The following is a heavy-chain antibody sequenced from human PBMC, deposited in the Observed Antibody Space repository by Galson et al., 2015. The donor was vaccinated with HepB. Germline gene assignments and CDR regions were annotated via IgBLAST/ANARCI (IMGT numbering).Heavy chain of an antibody. J-gene: IGHJ5*02. CDR1: GYTFSSYS. CDR2: ISAYNRYT. CDR3: ARGALVVVVDATQNNWFDH. D-gene: IGHD2-15*01. Sequence: SVKVSCKASGYTFSSYSITWVRQAPGQGLEWVGWISAYNRYTNYAQKLQGRVTMTTDTSTKTAYMELRSLRSDDTAVYYCARGALVVVVDATQNNWFDHWGQGTLVTVSS. V-gene: IGHV1-18*01.